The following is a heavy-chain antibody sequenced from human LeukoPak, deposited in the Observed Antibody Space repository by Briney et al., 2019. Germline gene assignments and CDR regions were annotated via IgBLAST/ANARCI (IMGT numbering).Heavy chain of an antibody. Sequence: PGGSLRLSCAASGFTFSSYAMHWVRQAPGKGLEWVAFISYDKTITYYADSVKGRFTISRDNARNTLYLQMNSLRADDTAVYYCARVYVGTDTVDFDYWGQGTLVTVSS. D-gene: IGHD5-18*01. CDR3: ARVYVGTDTVDFDY. CDR1: GFTFSSYA. J-gene: IGHJ4*02. V-gene: IGHV3-30*03. CDR2: ISYDKTIT.